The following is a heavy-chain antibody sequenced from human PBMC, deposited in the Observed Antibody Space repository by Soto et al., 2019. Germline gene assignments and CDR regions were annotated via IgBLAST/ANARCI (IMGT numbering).Heavy chain of an antibody. J-gene: IGHJ6*02. Sequence: EVQLVETGGGLIQPGGSLRLSCAASGFTVSSNYMSWVRQAPEKGLEWVSVIYSGGSTYYADSVKGRFTISRDNSKNTLYLQMNSLRAEDTAVYYCAREIVVVMGYGMDVWGQGTTVTVSS. CDR3: AREIVVVMGYGMDV. CDR1: GFTVSSNY. CDR2: IYSGGST. V-gene: IGHV3-53*02. D-gene: IGHD3-22*01.